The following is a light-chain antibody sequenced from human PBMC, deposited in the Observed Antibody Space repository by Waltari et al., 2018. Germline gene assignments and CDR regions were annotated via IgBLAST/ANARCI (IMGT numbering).Light chain of an antibody. J-gene: IGLJ2*01. CDR2: EDN. Sequence: FMLTQPHSVSESPGKTVTISCTRSSGSIASNFVQWSQQRPGSAPTTVIYEDNQRPAGLPDRFSGSIDSSSNSASLTISGLKTEDEADYYCQSYDSSNHVVFGGGTKLTVL. CDR1: SGSIASNF. V-gene: IGLV6-57*03. CDR3: QSYDSSNHVV.